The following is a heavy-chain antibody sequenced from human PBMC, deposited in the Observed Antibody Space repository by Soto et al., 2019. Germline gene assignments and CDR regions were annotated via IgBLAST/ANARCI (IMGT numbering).Heavy chain of an antibody. CDR1: GGSISASTW. J-gene: IGHJ4*02. D-gene: IGHD5-12*01. CDR3: ARRYSGLPE. V-gene: IGHV4-4*02. CDR2: IFHSGST. Sequence: QVQVQESGTSLVQPSGTLSLTCAVSGGSISASTWWTWVRQPPGKGLEWIGEIFHSGSTNYNPSLRGRVIISVDKSKNQFSLQLSSVTGSDTSVYDCARRYSGLPEWGQGILGTVSS.